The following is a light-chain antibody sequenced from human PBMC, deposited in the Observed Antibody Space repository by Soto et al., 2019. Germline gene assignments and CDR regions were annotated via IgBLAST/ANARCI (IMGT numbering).Light chain of an antibody. CDR3: QQSNRFPLT. V-gene: IGKV1-12*01. Sequence: DIQMTQSPSSVSASVGDRVTITCRASQSISTLLVWYQQKPGEAPKLLIYGASSLQSGVPSRFSGGGSGTDFTLTISSLQPEDFATYYCQQSNRFPLTFGGGTKVEIK. CDR2: GAS. J-gene: IGKJ4*01. CDR1: QSISTL.